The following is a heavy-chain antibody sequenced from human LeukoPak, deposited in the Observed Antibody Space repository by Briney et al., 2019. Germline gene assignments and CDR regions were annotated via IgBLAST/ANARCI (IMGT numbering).Heavy chain of an antibody. Sequence: GGSLRLSCAASGFTFSSYWMSWVRQAPGKGLEWVANIKQDGSEKYYVDSVKGRFTISRDNAKNSLYLQMNSLRAEDTAVYYCARDGDCSSTGCYTGTIDYWGQGTLVTVSS. J-gene: IGHJ4*02. D-gene: IGHD2-2*02. CDR1: GFTFSSYW. V-gene: IGHV3-7*01. CDR2: IKQDGSEK. CDR3: ARDGDCSSTGCYTGTIDY.